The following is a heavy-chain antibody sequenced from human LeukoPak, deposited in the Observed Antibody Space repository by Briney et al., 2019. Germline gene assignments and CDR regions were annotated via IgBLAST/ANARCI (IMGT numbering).Heavy chain of an antibody. V-gene: IGHV3-74*01. CDR2: INSDGFST. J-gene: IGHJ4*02. Sequence: GGSLRLSCAASGFTFSSFWIHWVRQVPGKGLVWVSRINSDGFSTSYADSVKGRFTISRDNAKNMLYLQMNSLRAEDTAVYYCARVSRDSFDYWGQGTLVTVSS. CDR3: ARVSRDSFDY. CDR1: GFTFSSFW.